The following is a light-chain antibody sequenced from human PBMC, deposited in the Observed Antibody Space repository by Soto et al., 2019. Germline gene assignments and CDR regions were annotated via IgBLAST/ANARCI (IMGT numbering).Light chain of an antibody. CDR1: QGISSA. Sequence: AIQLTQSPSSLSASVGDRVTITCRASQGISSALAWYRQKPGKAPKLLIYDASSLESGVPSRFSGSGSGTDFTLTISSLQPEDFATYYCQQFNSYPRLTFGGGTKVEIK. V-gene: IGKV1-13*02. CDR2: DAS. CDR3: QQFNSYPRLT. J-gene: IGKJ4*01.